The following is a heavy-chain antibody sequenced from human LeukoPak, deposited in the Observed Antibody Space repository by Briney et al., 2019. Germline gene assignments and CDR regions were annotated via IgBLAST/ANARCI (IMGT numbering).Heavy chain of an antibody. V-gene: IGHV3-30*02. CDR1: GFSFCSYG. Sequence: GGSLRLSCAASGFSFCSYGMHWVRQAPGKGLEWAAFIRYDGTNKYYADSVKGRFTISRDNSKNTLYLQMNSLRAEDTAVYYCARDGSSGYWGQGTLVTVSS. CDR3: ARDGSSGY. D-gene: IGHD3-22*01. J-gene: IGHJ4*02. CDR2: IRYDGTNK.